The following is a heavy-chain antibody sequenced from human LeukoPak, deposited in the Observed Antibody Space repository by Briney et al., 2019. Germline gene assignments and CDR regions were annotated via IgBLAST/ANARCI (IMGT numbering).Heavy chain of an antibody. J-gene: IGHJ4*02. CDR2: ISSGGGTI. Sequence: GGSLRLSCAASRFTFSDYYMSWIRQAPGKGLEWVSYISSGGGTIYYADSVKGRFTISRDNAKNSLYLQMNSLRAEDTAVYYCARENYDRSGFYFYYWGQGTLVTVSS. CDR1: RFTFSDYY. V-gene: IGHV3-11*01. D-gene: IGHD3-22*01. CDR3: ARENYDRSGFYFYY.